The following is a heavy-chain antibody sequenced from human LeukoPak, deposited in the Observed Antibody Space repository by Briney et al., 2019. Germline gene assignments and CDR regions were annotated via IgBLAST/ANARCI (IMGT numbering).Heavy chain of an antibody. CDR3: ARLGLGSTGYYYYGMDV. Sequence: GESLKISCKGSGYSFTSYWIGWVRQMPGKGLEWMGIIYPGGSDTRYSPSFQGQVTISADKSISTAYLQWSSLKASDTAIYYCARLGLGSTGYYYYGMDVWGQGTTVTVSS. J-gene: IGHJ6*02. CDR1: GYSFTSYW. D-gene: IGHD1-14*01. V-gene: IGHV5-51*01. CDR2: IYPGGSDT.